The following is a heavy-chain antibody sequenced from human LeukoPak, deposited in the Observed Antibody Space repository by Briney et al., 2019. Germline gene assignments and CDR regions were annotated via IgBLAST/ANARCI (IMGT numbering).Heavy chain of an antibody. CDR1: GFTFSSYG. CDR3: AKDLWHAFDI. J-gene: IGHJ3*02. CDR2: IRYDGSNK. Sequence: GGSLRLSCAASGFTFSSYGMHWVRQAPGKGLERVAFIRYDGSNKYYADSVKGRFTISRDNSKNTLYLQMNSLRAEDTAVYYCAKDLWHAFDIWGQGTMVTVSS. V-gene: IGHV3-30*02.